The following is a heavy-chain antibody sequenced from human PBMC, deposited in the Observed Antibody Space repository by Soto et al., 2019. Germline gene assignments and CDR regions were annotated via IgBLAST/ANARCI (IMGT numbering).Heavy chain of an antibody. CDR2: ISGSGGST. V-gene: IGHV3-23*01. D-gene: IGHD5-12*01. CDR1: GFTFSSYA. Sequence: PGGSLRLSCAASGFTFSSYAMSWVRQAPGKGLEWVSAISGSGGSTYYADSVKGRFTISRDNSKNTLYLQMNSLRAEDTAVYYCAKDGGGGYDTFYYYYYGMDVWGQGTTVTVSS. CDR3: AKDGGGGYDTFYYYYYGMDV. J-gene: IGHJ6*02.